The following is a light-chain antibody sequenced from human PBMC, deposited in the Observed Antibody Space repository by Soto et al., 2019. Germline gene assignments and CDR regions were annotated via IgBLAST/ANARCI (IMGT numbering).Light chain of an antibody. V-gene: IGKV3-20*01. CDR2: DAS. CDR1: QSVSNTY. CDR3: QHYGRSPGLFT. J-gene: IGKJ3*01. Sequence: EIVLTQSPGTLSLSPGERATLSCRASQSVSNTYLAWYQQKPGQAPRLLIYDASSRATGIPDRFSGSGSGTDFTLTISSLEPEDFAVYYCQHYGRSPGLFTFGPGTKVDIK.